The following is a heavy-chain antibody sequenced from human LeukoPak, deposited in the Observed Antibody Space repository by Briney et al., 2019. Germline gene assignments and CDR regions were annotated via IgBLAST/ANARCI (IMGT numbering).Heavy chain of an antibody. CDR3: ARGVFGEYPFDY. Sequence: PSETLSLTSTVSGGSISSYYWSWIRQPPGKGLEWIGYIYYSGSTNYNPSLKSRVTISVDTSKNQFSLKLSSVAAADTAVYYCARGVFGEYPFDYWGQGTLVTVSS. J-gene: IGHJ4*02. V-gene: IGHV4-59*01. CDR1: GGSISSYY. D-gene: IGHD3-10*02. CDR2: IYYSGST.